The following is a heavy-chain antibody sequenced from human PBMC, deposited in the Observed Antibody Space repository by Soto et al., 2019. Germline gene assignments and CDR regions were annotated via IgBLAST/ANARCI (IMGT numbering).Heavy chain of an antibody. CDR1: GYTFTTYG. CDR2: ISVYNGDT. D-gene: IGHD3-9*01. J-gene: IGHJ5*02. V-gene: IGHV1-18*01. Sequence: ASVNVSCKASGYTFTTYGISWVRQAPGQGLEWMGWISVYNGDTNYAQNLQGRVTMTTDTSTSTAYMELRSLRSDDTAVYYCARDFERSAIGPWGQGTSVTVSS. CDR3: ARDFERSAIGP.